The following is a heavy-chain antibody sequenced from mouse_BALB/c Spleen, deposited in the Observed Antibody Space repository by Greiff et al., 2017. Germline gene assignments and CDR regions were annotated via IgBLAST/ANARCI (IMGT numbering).Heavy chain of an antibody. CDR2: IDPANGNT. CDR3: AREGPHYYYFDY. CDR1: GFNIKDTY. J-gene: IGHJ2*01. Sequence: EVQGVESGAELVKPGASVKLSCTASGFNIKDTYMHWVKQRPEQGLEWIGRIDPANGNTKYDPKFQGKATITADTSSNTAYLQLSSLTSEDTAVYYCAREGPHYYYFDYWGQGTTLTVAS. D-gene: IGHD1-2*01. V-gene: IGHV14-3*02.